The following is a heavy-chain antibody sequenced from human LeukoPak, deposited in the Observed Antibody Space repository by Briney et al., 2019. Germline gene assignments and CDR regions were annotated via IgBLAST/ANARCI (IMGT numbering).Heavy chain of an antibody. V-gene: IGHV4-30-4*01. CDR2: IYYSGST. D-gene: IGHD3-22*01. J-gene: IGHJ4*02. Sequence: SETLSLTCTVSGGSISSGDYYWSWIRQPPGKGLEWIGYIYYSGSTYYNPSLKSRVTISVDTSKNQFSLKLSSVTAADTAVYYCARGGDYYDSSGSFDYWGQGTLVTVSS. CDR1: GGSISSGDYY. CDR3: ARGGDYYDSSGSFDY.